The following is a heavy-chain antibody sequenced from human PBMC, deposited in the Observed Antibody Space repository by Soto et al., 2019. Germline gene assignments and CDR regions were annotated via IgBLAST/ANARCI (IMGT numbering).Heavy chain of an antibody. CDR2: IIPIFGTA. V-gene: IGHV1-69*06. D-gene: IGHD3-3*01. J-gene: IGHJ6*02. CDR3: ASRSPYYDFWSGYYDKYYYGMEV. Sequence: SVKVSCKASGGTFSSYAISWVRRAPVQGLDWMGGIIPIFGTANYAQKFQGRVTITADKSTSTAYMELSSLRSEDTAVYYCASRSPYYDFWSGYYDKYYYGMEVWGQGTTVTVSS. CDR1: GGTFSSYA.